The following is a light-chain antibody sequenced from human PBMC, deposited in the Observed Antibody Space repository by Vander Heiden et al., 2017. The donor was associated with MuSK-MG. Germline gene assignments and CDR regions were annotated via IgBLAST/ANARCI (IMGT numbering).Light chain of an antibody. CDR1: SSNTGSNT. CDR3: AGWDDSLNGNVV. Sequence: QSVLTQPPSASGTPGQRVTIPCSGSSSNTGSNTVNWYPQLPGTAPKLLIFRNVQRPSGFPDRFSGSTSGTSASLAISALQSEDEADYYCAGWDDSLNGNVVFGGGTKLTVL. V-gene: IGLV1-44*01. J-gene: IGLJ2*01. CDR2: RNV.